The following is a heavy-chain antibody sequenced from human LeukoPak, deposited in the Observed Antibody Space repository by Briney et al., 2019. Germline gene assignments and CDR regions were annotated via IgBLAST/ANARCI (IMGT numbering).Heavy chain of an antibody. CDR1: GYTFTTYY. CDR2: INPSGGST. D-gene: IGHD3-22*01. J-gene: IGHJ4*02. Sequence: ASVKVSCKASGYTFTTYYMHWVRQAPGQGLEWMGIINPSGGSTTYAQNFQGRVTMTRDTSTSAVYMEVSSLRSEDTAVYYCAKGPQYYYDSSGYFDYWGQGTLVTVSS. CDR3: AKGPQYYYDSSGYFDY. V-gene: IGHV1-46*01.